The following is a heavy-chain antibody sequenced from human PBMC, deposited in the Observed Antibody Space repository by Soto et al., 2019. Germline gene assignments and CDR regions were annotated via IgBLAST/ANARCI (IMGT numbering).Heavy chain of an antibody. D-gene: IGHD3-3*01. CDR2: ISGSGGST. CDR3: AKGWDYDFWSGYYPFDY. Sequence: PGGSLRLSCAASGFTFSSYAMSWVRQAPGKGLEWVSAISGSGGSTYYADSVKGRFTISRDNSKNTLYLQMNSLRAEDTAVYYCAKGWDYDFWSGYYPFDYWGQGTLVTLSS. CDR1: GFTFSSYA. J-gene: IGHJ4*02. V-gene: IGHV3-23*01.